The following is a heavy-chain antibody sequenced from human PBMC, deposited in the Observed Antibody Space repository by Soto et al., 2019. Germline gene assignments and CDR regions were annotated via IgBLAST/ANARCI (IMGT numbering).Heavy chain of an antibody. Sequence: SETLCVTWTVAGGSISSYYWSWIRQHPGKGLEWIGYIYYSGSTNYNPSLKSRVTISVDTSKNQFSLKLSSVTAADTAVYYCAREPSIWGPGTLVTVSS. CDR3: AREPSI. J-gene: IGHJ4*02. CDR1: GGSISSYY. V-gene: IGHV4-59*12. CDR2: IYYSGST.